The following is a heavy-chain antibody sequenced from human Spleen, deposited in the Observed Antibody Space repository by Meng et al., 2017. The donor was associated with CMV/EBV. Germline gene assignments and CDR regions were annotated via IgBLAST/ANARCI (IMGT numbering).Heavy chain of an antibody. J-gene: IGHJ6*02. Sequence: GESLKISCAASGFTFSGSAMHWVRQASGKGLEWVGRIRSKANSYATAYAASVKGRFTISRDDSKNTAYLQMNSLKTEDTAVYYCTRTEAARPYYYSGMDVWGQGTTVTVSS. CDR2: IRSKANSYAT. CDR3: TRTEAARPYYYSGMDV. V-gene: IGHV3-73*01. D-gene: IGHD6-6*01. CDR1: GFTFSGSA.